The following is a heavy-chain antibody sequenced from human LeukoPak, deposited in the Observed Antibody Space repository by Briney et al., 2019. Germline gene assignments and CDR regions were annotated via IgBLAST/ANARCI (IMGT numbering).Heavy chain of an antibody. Sequence: GGSLRLSCVASGFTFHDYVMHWVRQAPGKGLEWVSGISWNSGSIGYADSVKGRFTISRDNAKNTLYLQMNSLRAEDTAVYYCARGTDYYGSGSYLDYWGQGTLVTVSS. J-gene: IGHJ4*02. V-gene: IGHV3-9*01. CDR1: GFTFHDYV. D-gene: IGHD3-10*01. CDR2: ISWNSGSI. CDR3: ARGTDYYGSGSYLDY.